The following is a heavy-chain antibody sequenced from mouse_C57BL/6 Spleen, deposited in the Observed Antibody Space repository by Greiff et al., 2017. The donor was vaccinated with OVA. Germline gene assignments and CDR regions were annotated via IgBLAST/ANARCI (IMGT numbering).Heavy chain of an antibody. D-gene: IGHD2-2*01. CDR1: GYSITSGYY. CDR3: ARIYYGYDGGYYFDY. J-gene: IGHJ2*01. Sequence: VQLQQSGPGLVKPSQSLSLTCSVTGYSITSGYYWNWIRQFPGNKLEWMGYISYDGSNNYNPSLKNRISITRDTSKNQFFLKLNSVTTEDTATYYCARIYYGYDGGYYFDYWGQGTTLTVSS. V-gene: IGHV3-6*01. CDR2: ISYDGSN.